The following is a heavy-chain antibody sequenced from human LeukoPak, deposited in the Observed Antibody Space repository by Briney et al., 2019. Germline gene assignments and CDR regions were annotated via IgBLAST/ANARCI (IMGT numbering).Heavy chain of an antibody. V-gene: IGHV3-7*01. D-gene: IGHD1-14*01. Sequence: RWVCQSPEKGLEWVANIKQDGSEKYYVDSVKGRFTISRDNAKNSLYLQMNSLRAEDTAVYYCARARPLTDYWGQGTLVTVSS. CDR3: ARARPLTDY. J-gene: IGHJ4*02. CDR2: IKQDGSEK.